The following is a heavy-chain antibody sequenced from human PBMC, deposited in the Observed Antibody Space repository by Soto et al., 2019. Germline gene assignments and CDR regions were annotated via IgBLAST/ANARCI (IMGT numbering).Heavy chain of an antibody. CDR1: GFTVSSNY. CDR2: IYSGGST. D-gene: IGHD6-19*01. CDR3: ASPGGVAVAGTGHYYYGMDV. V-gene: IGHV3-53*01. Sequence: GGSLRLSCAASGFTVSSNYMSWVRQAPGKGLEWVSVIYSGGSTYYADSVKGRFTISRDNSKNTLYIQMNSLRAEDTAVYYCASPGGVAVAGTGHYYYGMDVWGQGTTVTVSS. J-gene: IGHJ6*02.